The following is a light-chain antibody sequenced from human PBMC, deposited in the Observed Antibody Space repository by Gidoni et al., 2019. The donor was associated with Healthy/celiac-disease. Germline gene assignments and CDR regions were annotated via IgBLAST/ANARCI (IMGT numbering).Light chain of an antibody. V-gene: IGKV4-1*01. CDR3: QQYYSTVT. CDR1: QSVLYRSNNKNY. CDR2: WAS. J-gene: IGKJ4*01. Sequence: DSVMTQSPDSLAVSLGERATINCKSSQSVLYRSNNKNYLAWYQQKPGQPPKLLIYWASTRESGVPDRFSGSGSGPDFTLTISSLQAEDVAVYYCQQYYSTVTFGGGTKVEIK.